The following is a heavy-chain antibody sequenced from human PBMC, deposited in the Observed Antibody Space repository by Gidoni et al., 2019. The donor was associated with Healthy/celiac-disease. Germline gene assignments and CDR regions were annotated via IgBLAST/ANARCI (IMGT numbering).Heavy chain of an antibody. D-gene: IGHD3-3*01. Sequence: QLQLQESGPGLVKPSETLSLTCTFSGGSISSSSYYWGWIRQPPRKGLEWIGSIYYSGSTYYNPSLKSRVTISVDTSKNQFALKLSSVTAADTAVYYCARRVGYDFWSGYQGFDPWGQGTLVTVSS. V-gene: IGHV4-39*01. CDR1: GGSISSSSYY. CDR3: ARRVGYDFWSGYQGFDP. CDR2: IYYSGST. J-gene: IGHJ5*02.